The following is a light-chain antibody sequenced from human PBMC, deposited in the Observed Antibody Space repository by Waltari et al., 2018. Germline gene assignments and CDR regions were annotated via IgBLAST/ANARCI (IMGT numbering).Light chain of an antibody. J-gene: IGLJ3*02. V-gene: IGLV1-51*01. CDR1: SPDVGNNY. CDR2: DNH. Sequence: QSVLTQPPSVSAAPGQRVTISCPARSPDVGNNYVPWYQQLPGTAPKILIYDNHERPSGIPDRFSGSKSGMSATLVITGLQTGDEADYYCGAWDSRLSVWVFGGGTKLTVL. CDR3: GAWDSRLSVWV.